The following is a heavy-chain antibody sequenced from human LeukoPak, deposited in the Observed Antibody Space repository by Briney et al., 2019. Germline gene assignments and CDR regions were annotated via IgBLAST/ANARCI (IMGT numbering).Heavy chain of an antibody. CDR1: GFTFSSYG. V-gene: IGHV3-30*02. Sequence: GGSLRLSCGASGFTFSSYGMHWVRQAPGKGLEWVAFIRYDGSNKYYADSVKGRFTISRDNAKNSLYLQMNSLRAEDTAVYYCARSHYDILTGTEYYFDYWGQGTLVAVSS. D-gene: IGHD3-9*01. J-gene: IGHJ4*02. CDR2: IRYDGSNK. CDR3: ARSHYDILTGTEYYFDY.